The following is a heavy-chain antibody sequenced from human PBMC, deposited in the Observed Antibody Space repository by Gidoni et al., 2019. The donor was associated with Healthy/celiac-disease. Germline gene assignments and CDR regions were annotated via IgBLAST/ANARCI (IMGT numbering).Heavy chain of an antibody. CDR2: IYPGDSDT. CDR1: GYSFTSYW. Sequence: EVQLVQSGAEVKKPGESLTISCKGSGYSFTSYWIGWVRQMPGKGLEWMGIIYPGDSDTRYSPSFQGQVTISADKSISTAYLQWSSLKASDTAMYYCARQVRDYGGNAIYYYYYYGMDVWGQGTTVTVSS. D-gene: IGHD4-17*01. CDR3: ARQVRDYGGNAIYYYYYYGMDV. V-gene: IGHV5-51*01. J-gene: IGHJ6*02.